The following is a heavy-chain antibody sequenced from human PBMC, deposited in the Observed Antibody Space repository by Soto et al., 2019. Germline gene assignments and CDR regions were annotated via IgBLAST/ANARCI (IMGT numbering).Heavy chain of an antibody. CDR3: ARDRAHLHESSGRLDV. V-gene: IGHV4-31*03. CDR2: IHYTGST. CDR1: GDSISSSGFY. J-gene: IGHJ4*02. Sequence: PSETLSLTCSVSGDSISSSGFYWSWVRQRPGKALEWIGYIHYTGSTSYNSSLRSRLAISLDASKNQFSLSLSSVTSADTAVYYCARDRAHLHESSGRLDVWGQGMLVTVSS. D-gene: IGHD3-22*01.